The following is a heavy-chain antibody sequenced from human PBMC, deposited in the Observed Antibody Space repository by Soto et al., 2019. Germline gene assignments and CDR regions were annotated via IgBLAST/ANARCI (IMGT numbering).Heavy chain of an antibody. CDR2: IIPILGIA. V-gene: IGHV1-69*08. J-gene: IGHJ4*02. Sequence: QVPLVQSGAEVKKPGSSVKVSCKASGGTFSSYTISWVRQAPGQGLEWMGRIIPILGIANYAQKFQSRVTITADKSTSTAYMELSSLRSEDTAVYYCARDDCGGDCYGFDYWGQGTLVTVSS. D-gene: IGHD2-21*02. CDR1: GGTFSSYT. CDR3: ARDDCGGDCYGFDY.